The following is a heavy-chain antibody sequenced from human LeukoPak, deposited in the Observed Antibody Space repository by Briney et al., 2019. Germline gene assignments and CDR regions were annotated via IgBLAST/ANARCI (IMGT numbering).Heavy chain of an antibody. D-gene: IGHD3-22*01. J-gene: IGHJ3*02. Sequence: ASVKVSCKASGYTFSGYYMHWVRQAPGQGLEWMGWINPNSGGTNYAQKFQGRVTMTRDTSISTAYMELSRLRSDDTAVYYCARDRTMIVVNVGKKDAFDIWGQGTMVPVSS. CDR1: GYTFSGYY. CDR2: INPNSGGT. CDR3: ARDRTMIVVNVGKKDAFDI. V-gene: IGHV1-2*02.